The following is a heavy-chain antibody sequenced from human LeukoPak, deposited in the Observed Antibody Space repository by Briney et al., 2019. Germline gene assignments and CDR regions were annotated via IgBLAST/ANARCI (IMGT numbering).Heavy chain of an antibody. V-gene: IGHV3-21*01. Sequence: PGGSLRLSCAASGFTFSSYSMNWVRQAPGKGLEWVSSISGSSSGIYYADSVRGRFTISRDNAKNSLYLQMSSLRAEDTAVYYCARDRGEGYCGSTSCYFSFDYWGQGTLVTVSS. D-gene: IGHD2-2*01. CDR1: GFTFSSYS. J-gene: IGHJ4*02. CDR2: ISGSSSGI. CDR3: ARDRGEGYCGSTSCYFSFDY.